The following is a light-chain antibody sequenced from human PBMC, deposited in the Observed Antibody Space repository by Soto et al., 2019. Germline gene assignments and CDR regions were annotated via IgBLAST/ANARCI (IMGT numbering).Light chain of an antibody. J-gene: IGLJ1*01. CDR1: SSDVGGYNY. CDR2: EVN. V-gene: IGLV2-8*01. CDR3: CSYVGSSTYV. Sequence: QSVLTQPPSASGSPGQSVAISCTGTSSDVGGYNYVSWYQQHPGKAPKLMIYEVNKRPSGVPDRFSGSKSGNTASLTVSGLQAEDEADYYCCSYVGSSTYVFGTGTKVNVL.